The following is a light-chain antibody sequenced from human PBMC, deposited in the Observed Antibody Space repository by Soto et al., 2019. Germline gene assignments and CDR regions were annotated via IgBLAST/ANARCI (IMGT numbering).Light chain of an antibody. CDR2: GAS. Sequence: EIVLTQSPGTQSFSPGERATLSCRASQSVSSNLAWYQQKPGQAPRLLIYGASTRATGIPARFSGSGSGTEFTLTISSLEPEDFGVYFCHQRNKFGQGTRLEIK. V-gene: IGKV3-11*01. CDR1: QSVSSN. J-gene: IGKJ5*01. CDR3: HQRNK.